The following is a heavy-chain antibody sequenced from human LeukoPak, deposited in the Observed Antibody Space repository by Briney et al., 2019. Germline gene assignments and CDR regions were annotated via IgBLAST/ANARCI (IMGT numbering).Heavy chain of an antibody. CDR1: GFTFSSYA. V-gene: IGHV3-23*01. CDR2: ISGSGGSI. D-gene: IGHD6-13*01. CDR3: ATDPREVGSSSPRRGWFDP. Sequence: GGSLRLSCAASGFTFSSYAMSWVRQAPGKGLEWVSGISGSGGSIYYADSVKGRFTISRDNSKNTLYLQMNSLRAEDTAVYYCATDPREVGSSSPRRGWFDPWGQGTLVTVSS. J-gene: IGHJ5*02.